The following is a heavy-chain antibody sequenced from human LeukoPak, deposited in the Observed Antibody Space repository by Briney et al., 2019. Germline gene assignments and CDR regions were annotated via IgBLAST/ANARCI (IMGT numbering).Heavy chain of an antibody. CDR1: GYSFTSCY. Sequence: ASVKVSCKASGYSFTSCYMHWVRQAPGQVLKWMGIIDPSSGTTSYAQKFQGRVTMTRDTATSTVNMELSSLRSEDTAVYYCARDLGVGYSGYLLPDYWGQGTLVTVSS. J-gene: IGHJ4*02. V-gene: IGHV1-46*01. CDR3: ARDLGVGYSGYLLPDY. CDR2: IDPSSGTT. D-gene: IGHD3-3*01.